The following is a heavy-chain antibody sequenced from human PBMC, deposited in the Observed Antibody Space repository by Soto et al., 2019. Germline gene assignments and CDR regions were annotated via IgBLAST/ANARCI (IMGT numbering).Heavy chain of an antibody. V-gene: IGHV3-23*01. D-gene: IGHD2-15*01. CDR3: AKRRGAGGHFDY. J-gene: IGHJ4*02. CDR1: GFTFSSYA. CDR2: VSIGGST. Sequence: DVQLLESGGGLVQPEGSLRLSCAASGFTFSSYAMGWVRQGPGKGLEWVAVVSIGGSTHYADSVRGRFTISRDNSKNTLSLQMNSRTAEGTAVYFCAKRRGAGGHFDYGGQGAVVTVS.